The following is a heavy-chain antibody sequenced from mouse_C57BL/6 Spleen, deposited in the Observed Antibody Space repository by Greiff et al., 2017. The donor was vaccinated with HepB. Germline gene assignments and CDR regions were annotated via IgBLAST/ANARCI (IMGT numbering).Heavy chain of an antibody. D-gene: IGHD1-1*01. CDR2: IDPSDSET. CDR1: GYTFTSYW. Sequence: QVQLQQPGAELVRPGSSVKLSCKASGYTFTSYWMHWVKQRPIQGLEWIGNIDPSDSETHYNQKFKDKATLTVDKSSSTAYMQLSSLTSEDSAVYNCARKGYYYGSSNYAMDYWGQGTSVTVSS. CDR3: ARKGYYYGSSNYAMDY. J-gene: IGHJ4*01. V-gene: IGHV1-52*01.